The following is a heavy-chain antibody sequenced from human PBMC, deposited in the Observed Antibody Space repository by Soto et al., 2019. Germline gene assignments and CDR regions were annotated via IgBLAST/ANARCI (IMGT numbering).Heavy chain of an antibody. CDR1: GFTFSSYG. V-gene: IGHV3-33*01. CDR3: GRDEVPRSGYVPRGGY. J-gene: IGHJ4*02. D-gene: IGHD3-3*01. Sequence: QVQLVESGGGVVQPGRSLRLSCAASGFTFSSYGMHWVRQTPGKGLEWVAVIWYDGSNKYYADSVKGRFTISRDNSRNTLYLKITTLGAGDTVVYYWGRDEVPRSGYVPRGGYGGQEPLVTVSS. CDR2: IWYDGSNK.